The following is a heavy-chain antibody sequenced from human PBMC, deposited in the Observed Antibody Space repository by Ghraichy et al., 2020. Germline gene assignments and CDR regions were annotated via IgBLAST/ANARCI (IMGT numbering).Heavy chain of an antibody. CDR1: GFTLSNYA. V-gene: IGHV3-23*01. CDR2: VGIRGGGK. J-gene: IGHJ4*02. Sequence: GGSLRLSCAASGFTLSNYAMTWVRQTAGKGLEWISSVGIRGGGKFYALSVRGRFTISRDNSKNTVDLQMNNLRVDDTAVYYCAKDRGLRVIIIPYWGQGTLVTVSS. CDR3: AKDRGLRVIIIPY. D-gene: IGHD2-21*01.